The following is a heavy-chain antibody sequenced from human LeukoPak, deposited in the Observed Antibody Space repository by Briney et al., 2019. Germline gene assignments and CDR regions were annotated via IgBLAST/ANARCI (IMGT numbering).Heavy chain of an antibody. CDR2: INHSGST. D-gene: IGHD3-22*01. Sequence: SETLSLTCAVYGGSFSGYYWSWIRQPPGKGLEWIGEINHSGSTNYNPSLKSRVTISVDTSKNQFSLKLSSVTAADTAVYYCARYDSSGYFDYWGQGTLVTVSS. CDR1: GGSFSGYY. V-gene: IGHV4-34*01. CDR3: ARYDSSGYFDY. J-gene: IGHJ4*02.